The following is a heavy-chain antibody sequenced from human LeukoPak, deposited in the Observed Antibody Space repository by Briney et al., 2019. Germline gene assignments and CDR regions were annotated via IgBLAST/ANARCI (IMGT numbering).Heavy chain of an antibody. CDR2: IGRSSQYI. V-gene: IGHV3-21*01. J-gene: IGHJ6*03. CDR3: ARDASNIDFAPYFYYMDV. Sequence: GGSLRLSCTASGFTLSLYSMHWVRQAPGKGLEWVSSIGRSSQYIYYGDSVRGRFTISRDNAKNSLYLDMNSPRAEDTAVYYCARDASNIDFAPYFYYMDVWGKGTTATVSS. CDR1: GFTLSLYS. D-gene: IGHD3-3*01.